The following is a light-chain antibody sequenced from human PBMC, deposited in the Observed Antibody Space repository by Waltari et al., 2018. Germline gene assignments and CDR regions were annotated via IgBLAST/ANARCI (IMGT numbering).Light chain of an antibody. J-gene: IGLJ2*01. CDR3: CSYAGSNTVL. V-gene: IGLV2-23*02. Sequence: QSALTQPAYVSGSPEQSITISGPGTSSEVGHYNLDSWYQQHPGQAPQLMHSVVNERRSVVSILLCGPNSCNTASLTSVGLQAEDDADYYCCSYAGSNTVLFGGGTKLTVL. CDR2: VVN. CDR1: SSEVGHYNL.